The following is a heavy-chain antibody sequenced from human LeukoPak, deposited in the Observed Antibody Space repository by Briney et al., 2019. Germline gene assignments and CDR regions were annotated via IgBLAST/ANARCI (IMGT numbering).Heavy chain of an antibody. CDR3: ATSPVTGMIYFDD. J-gene: IGHJ4*02. D-gene: IGHD6-19*01. Sequence: PGGSLRLSCAASGFTVSNYYMSWVRQAPGKGLEWVSVIYSGGDTYYADSVKGRFTISRDNSKNTLYLQMNNLRAEDTAVYSCATSPVTGMIYFDDWGKGTLVTVSS. V-gene: IGHV3-66*02. CDR2: IYSGGDT. CDR1: GFTVSNYY.